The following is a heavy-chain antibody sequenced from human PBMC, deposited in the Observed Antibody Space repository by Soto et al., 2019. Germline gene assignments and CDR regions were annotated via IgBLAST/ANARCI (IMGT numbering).Heavy chain of an antibody. Sequence: SETLSLTCSVSGASVSSYYWSWFRQPVGKGLEWIGRIRSSGNVNYNPSLESRVTMSLDTSKNQFSLRLSSLTAADTALYLCARDVGKNYWGQGTRVTVSS. CDR1: GASVSSYY. J-gene: IGHJ4*02. CDR2: IRSSGNV. V-gene: IGHV4-4*07. D-gene: IGHD3-10*01. CDR3: ARDVGKNY.